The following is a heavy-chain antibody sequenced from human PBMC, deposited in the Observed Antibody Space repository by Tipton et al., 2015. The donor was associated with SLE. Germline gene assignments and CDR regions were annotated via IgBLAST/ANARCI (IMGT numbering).Heavy chain of an antibody. V-gene: IGHV4-30-4*01. CDR3: AREGVVRGTFDI. CDR1: GGSISSGDYY. J-gene: IGHJ3*02. Sequence: TLSLTCTVSGGSISSGDYYWSWIRQPPGKGLEWIGYIYYSGSTYYNPSLKSRVIISVDTSKNQFSLKLSSVTAADTAVYYCAREGVVRGTFDIWGQGTMVTVSS. D-gene: IGHD2-15*01. CDR2: IYYSGST.